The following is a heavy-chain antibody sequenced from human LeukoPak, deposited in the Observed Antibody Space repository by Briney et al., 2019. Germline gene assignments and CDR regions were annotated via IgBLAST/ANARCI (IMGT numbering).Heavy chain of an antibody. D-gene: IGHD3-22*01. CDR3: AKAQLNYYYDTSGYFFDN. CDR1: GFTFDDYA. CDR2: INWNSGSV. J-gene: IGHJ4*02. Sequence: PGGSLRLSCAASGFTFDDYAMHWVRQAPGEGLEWVSGINWNSGSVGYADSVKGRFTISRDNAKNSLYLQMNGLRAEDMALYYCAKAQLNYYYDTSGYFFDNWGQGTLVTVST. V-gene: IGHV3-9*03.